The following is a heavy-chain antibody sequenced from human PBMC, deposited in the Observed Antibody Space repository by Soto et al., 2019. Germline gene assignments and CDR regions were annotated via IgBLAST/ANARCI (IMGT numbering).Heavy chain of an antibody. V-gene: IGHV3-30*18. CDR2: ISYDGSNK. CDR1: GFTFSSYG. J-gene: IGHJ4*02. D-gene: IGHD1-1*01. CDR3: AKDGPGEYYFDY. Sequence: PGGSLRLSCAASGFTFSSYGMHWVRQAPGKGLEWVAVISYDGSNKYYADSVKGRFTISRDNSKNTLYLQMNSLRAEDTAVYYCAKDGPGEYYFDYWGQGTLVTVSS.